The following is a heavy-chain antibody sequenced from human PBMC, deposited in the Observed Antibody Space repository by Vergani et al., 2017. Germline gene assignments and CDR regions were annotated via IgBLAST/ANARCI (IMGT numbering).Heavy chain of an antibody. CDR3: AKKSCGTPGGQIGYFRE. D-gene: IGHD1-1*01. Sequence: VQLLESGGDLVQPGGSLRLSCAASGFSFTTYAMSGVRQAPGKGLEWVAVISYDGTQKYYPDSVKGRFSISRDNSKSTLYLQINSLRTEDTAVYYCAKKSCGTPGGQIGYFREWGQGTLVTVSS. CDR2: ISYDGTQK. J-gene: IGHJ1*01. CDR1: GFSFTTYA. V-gene: IGHV3-30*18.